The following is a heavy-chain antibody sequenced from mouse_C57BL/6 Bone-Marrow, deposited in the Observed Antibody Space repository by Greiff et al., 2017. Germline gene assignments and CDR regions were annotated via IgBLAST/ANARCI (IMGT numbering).Heavy chain of an antibody. V-gene: IGHV5-4*03. D-gene: IGHD2-5*01. CDR3: ARPSYYSNWWVAWFAY. CDR2: ISDGGSYT. Sequence: EVKVVESGGGLVKPGGSLKLSCAASGFTFSSYAMSWVRQTPETRLEWVATISDGGSYTYYPDNVKGRFTISRANAKNNLYLQMSHLKSEDTAMYYCARPSYYSNWWVAWFAYGGQGKLVTVSA. CDR1: GFTFSSYA. J-gene: IGHJ3*01.